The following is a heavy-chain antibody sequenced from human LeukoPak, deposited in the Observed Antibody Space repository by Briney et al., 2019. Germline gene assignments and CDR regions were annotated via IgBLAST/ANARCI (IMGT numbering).Heavy chain of an antibody. V-gene: IGHV3-33*01. CDR3: ARSPYSSGWDYFDY. Sequence: PGGSLRLPCAASGFTFSNYGMHWVRQAPGKGLEWVAVIWYDGSNKYYADSAKGRFTISRDNSKNTLYLQMNSLRAEDTAVYYCARSPYSSGWDYFDYWGQGTLVTVSS. J-gene: IGHJ4*02. CDR2: IWYDGSNK. D-gene: IGHD6-19*01. CDR1: GFTFSNYG.